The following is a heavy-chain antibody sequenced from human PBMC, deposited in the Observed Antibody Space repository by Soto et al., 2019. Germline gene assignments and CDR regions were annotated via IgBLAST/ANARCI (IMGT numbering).Heavy chain of an antibody. CDR1: GGSISSSNW. D-gene: IGHD3-9*01. J-gene: IGHJ6*02. V-gene: IGHV4-4*02. CDR3: ARGRYFDWLLSHYYYGMDA. CDR2: IYHSGST. Sequence: SETLSLTCAVSGGSISSSNWWSWVRQPPGRGLEWIGEIYHSGSTNYNPSLKSRVTISVDKSKNQFSLKPSSVTAADTAVYYCARGRYFDWLLSHYYYGMDAWGQGTTVTVSS.